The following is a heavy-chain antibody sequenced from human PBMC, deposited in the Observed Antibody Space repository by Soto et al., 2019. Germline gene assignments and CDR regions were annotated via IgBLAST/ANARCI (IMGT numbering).Heavy chain of an antibody. CDR3: ESSESYDQSDY. CDR1: GGSISGSSYY. D-gene: IGHD3-10*01. CDR2: IFYSGTT. J-gene: IGHJ4*02. Sequence: DTLALTGAVAGGSISGSSYYWGWIRQPPGKGLEWIGNIFYSGTTYYNPSLKSRVTISVDTSKNQFSLKLRSVTAADTAVYYCESSESYDQSDYWGQGTLVTVSS. V-gene: IGHV4-39*01.